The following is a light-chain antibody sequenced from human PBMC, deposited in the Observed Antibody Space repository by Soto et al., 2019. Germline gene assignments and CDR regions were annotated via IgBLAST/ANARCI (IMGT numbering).Light chain of an antibody. CDR2: EVT. CDR1: SSDVGDYNY. CDR3: LSHTGSRTL. J-gene: IGLJ3*02. Sequence: QSALTQPASVSGSPGQSITISWTGASSDVGDYNYVSWYQEHSGQVPKLIIFEVTTRPSGVSDRFSGSRSGNTASLTISGLQAEDEADYYCLSHTGSRTLFGGGSKLTAL. V-gene: IGLV2-14*01.